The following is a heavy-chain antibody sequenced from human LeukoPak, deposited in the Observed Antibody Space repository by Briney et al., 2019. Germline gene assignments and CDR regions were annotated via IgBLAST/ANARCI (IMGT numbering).Heavy chain of an antibody. CDR1: GFTFSSYG. J-gene: IGHJ4*02. V-gene: IGHV3-48*04. D-gene: IGHD3-22*01. CDR2: ISSSGSTI. CDR3: WSYHYDSSGYDY. Sequence: PGRSLRLSCAASGFTFSSYGMHWVRQAPGRGLEWVSYISSSGSTIYYADSVKGRFTISRDNAKNSLYLQMNSLRAEDTAVYYCWSYHYDSSGYDYWGQGTLVTVSS.